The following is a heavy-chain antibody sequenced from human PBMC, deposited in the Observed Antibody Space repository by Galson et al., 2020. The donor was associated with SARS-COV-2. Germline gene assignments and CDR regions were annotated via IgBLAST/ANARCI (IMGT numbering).Heavy chain of an antibody. J-gene: IGHJ4*02. CDR1: GFTFSDYN. Sequence: GGSLRLSCAASGFTFSDYNMNWVRQAPGKGLEWVSSISSRSSYIYYADSVKGRFTISKDNAKNSLFLQMDSLRAEDTAVYYCARGDYSGNSDYNTPIDYWGQGTLVTVSS. D-gene: IGHD4-4*01. CDR3: ARGDYSGNSDYNTPIDY. CDR2: ISSRSSYI. V-gene: IGHV3-21*06.